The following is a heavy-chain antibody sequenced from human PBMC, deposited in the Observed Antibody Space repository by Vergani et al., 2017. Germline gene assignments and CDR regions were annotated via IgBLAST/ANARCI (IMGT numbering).Heavy chain of an antibody. CDR2: ISSSGSTI. V-gene: IGHV3-11*01. CDR3: VKDIASSCNYWYFDL. D-gene: IGHD6-13*01. J-gene: IGHJ2*01. Sequence: QVQLVESGGGLVKPGGSLRLSCAASGFTFSDYYMSWIRQAPGKGLEWVSYISSSGSTIYYADSVKGRFTISRDNAKNSLYLQINSLRAEDTALYYCVKDIASSCNYWYFDLLGRGTLVTVSS. CDR1: GFTFSDYY.